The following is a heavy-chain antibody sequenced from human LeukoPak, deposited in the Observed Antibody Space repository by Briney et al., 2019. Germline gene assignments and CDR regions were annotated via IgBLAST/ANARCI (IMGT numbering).Heavy chain of an antibody. D-gene: IGHD3-22*01. Sequence: SETLSLTCTVSGGSISSYYWSWIRQPPGKGLEWIGYIYYSGSTNYNPSLKSRVTISVDTSKNQFSLKLSSVTAADTAVYYCARGMVITKWVFGYWGQGTLVTVSS. CDR2: IYYSGST. V-gene: IGHV4-59*01. CDR1: GGSISSYY. J-gene: IGHJ4*02. CDR3: ARGMVITKWVFGY.